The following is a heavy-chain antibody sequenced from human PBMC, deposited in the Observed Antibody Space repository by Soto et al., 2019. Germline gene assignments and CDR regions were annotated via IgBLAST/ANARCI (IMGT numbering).Heavy chain of an antibody. V-gene: IGHV3-23*01. D-gene: IGHD3-22*01. CDR2: ISGSGGST. CDR3: ARPPYDSSGYYPFQH. Sequence: GGSLRLSCAASGFTFSSYAMSWVRQAPGKGLEWVSAISGSGGSTYYADSVKGRFTISRDNSKNTLYLQMNSLRAEDTAVYYCARPPYDSSGYYPFQHWGQGTLVTVSS. J-gene: IGHJ1*01. CDR1: GFTFSSYA.